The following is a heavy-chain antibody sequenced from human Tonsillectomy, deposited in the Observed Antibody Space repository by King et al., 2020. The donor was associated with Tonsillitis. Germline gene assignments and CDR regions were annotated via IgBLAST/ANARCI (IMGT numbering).Heavy chain of an antibody. D-gene: IGHD3-16*02. Sequence: QLVQSGGHLVQPGGSLRLSCAASGFTFSSYAMSWVRQAPGKGLEWVSVITGSGGTTYSADSVKGRFTISRDNSKNTLYLQMNSLRAEDTAVYYCAKDQVNEYIWGSYRYVFDYWGQGTLVTVSS. J-gene: IGHJ4*02. CDR2: ITGSGGTT. V-gene: IGHV3-23*04. CDR1: GFTFSSYA. CDR3: AKDQVNEYIWGSYRYVFDY.